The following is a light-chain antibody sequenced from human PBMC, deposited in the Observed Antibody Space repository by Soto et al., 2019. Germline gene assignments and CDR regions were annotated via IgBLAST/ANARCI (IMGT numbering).Light chain of an antibody. CDR2: DAS. J-gene: IGKJ4*01. V-gene: IGKV3-20*01. CDR1: QGVSSN. CDR3: QQYGSSPLT. Sequence: EIVLTQSPATLSLSPGERATLSCRASQGVSSNLAWYQQKPGQAPRLLIYDASNRATGIPARFSGSGSGTDFTLTISRLEPEDFAVYYCQQYGSSPLTFGGGTKVDIK.